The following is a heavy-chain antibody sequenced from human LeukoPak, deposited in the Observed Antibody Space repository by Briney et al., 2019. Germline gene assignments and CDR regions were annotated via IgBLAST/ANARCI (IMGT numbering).Heavy chain of an antibody. V-gene: IGHV1-46*01. D-gene: IGHD2-2*01. CDR3: ARGVRRYQLLLGGHATYYMDV. CDR1: GYTFTSYY. J-gene: IGHJ6*03. CDR2: INPSGGST. Sequence: ASVKVSCKASGYTFTSYYMHWVRQAPGQGLEWMGIINPSGGSTSYAQKFQGRVTMTRNTSISTAYMELSSLRSEDTAVYYCARGVRRYQLLLGGHATYYMDVWGKGTTVTISS.